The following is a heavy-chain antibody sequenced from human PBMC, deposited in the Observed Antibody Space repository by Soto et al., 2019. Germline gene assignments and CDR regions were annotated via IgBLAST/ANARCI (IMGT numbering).Heavy chain of an antibody. V-gene: IGHV1-46*03. D-gene: IGHD2-15*01. CDR2: INPSNST. CDR3: TILSCTGGRCCSIDF. CDR1: GYTFTSYY. J-gene: IGHJ4*02. Sequence: ASVKVSCKASGYTFTSYYMHWVRQAPGQGLEWMGIINPSNSTTYAQKFQGRVTMTRDTSTSTVYMELSSLRSEDTAVYYCTILSCTGGRCCSIDFWGQGTLVPVSS.